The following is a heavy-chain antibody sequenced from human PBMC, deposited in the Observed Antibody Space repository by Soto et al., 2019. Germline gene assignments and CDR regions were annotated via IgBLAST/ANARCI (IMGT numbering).Heavy chain of an antibody. D-gene: IGHD3-10*02. J-gene: IGHJ4*02. V-gene: IGHV3-43D*04. CDR2: ISWAGGST. CDR3: ARQNPYDGYTLYGGLDY. CDR1: VFTFDDYA. Sequence: GGALRLSCAASVFTFDDYAMDWVRQAPGKGLEWVSLISWAGGSTYYADSVKGRFTISRDNSKNSLYLQMKSLRAEDTALYYCARQNPYDGYTLYGGLDYWGQGTLVPVSS.